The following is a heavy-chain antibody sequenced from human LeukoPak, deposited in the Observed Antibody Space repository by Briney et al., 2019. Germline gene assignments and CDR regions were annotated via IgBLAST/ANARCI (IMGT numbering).Heavy chain of an antibody. D-gene: IGHD7-27*01. CDR1: GFTFDDYA. V-gene: IGHV3-9*01. Sequence: GGSLRLSCAASGFTFDDYAMHWVRQAPGKGLEWVSGISWNSGSIGYADSVKGRFTISRDNAKNYLYLQMNSLRAEDTALYYCAKAAGLGMAIAFDIWGQGTMVTVSS. CDR3: AKAAGLGMAIAFDI. J-gene: IGHJ3*02. CDR2: ISWNSGSI.